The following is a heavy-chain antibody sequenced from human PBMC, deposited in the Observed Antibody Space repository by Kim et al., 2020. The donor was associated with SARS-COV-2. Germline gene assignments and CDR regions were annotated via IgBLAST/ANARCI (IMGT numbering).Heavy chain of an antibody. CDR3: AKDRSFYFDF. V-gene: IGHV1-2*02. J-gene: IGHJ4*02. Sequence: ASVKVSCKASGYTFTGYYMHWVRRAPGQGFEWMGWINPASDATKYAGKFQGRVTLTSDMSSSTAYMELSSLRSDDTAIYYCAKDRSFYFDFWGQGSLVTVSS. CDR1: GYTFTGYY. CDR2: INPASDAT.